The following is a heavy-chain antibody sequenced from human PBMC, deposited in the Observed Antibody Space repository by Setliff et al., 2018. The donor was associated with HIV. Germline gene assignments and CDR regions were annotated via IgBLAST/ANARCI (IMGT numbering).Heavy chain of an antibody. V-gene: IGHV4-39*01. D-gene: IGHD6-6*01. CDR2: IFYSGIT. CDR3: ARGGGTSSPIDYHYYIDV. J-gene: IGHJ6*03. Sequence: SETLSLTCTVSGGFFTSRSYYWGWISQPPGKGLEWIGSIFYSGITYHNPSLKSRVTISVDTSNNQFSLKLSSVTAADTAVYYCARGGGTSSPIDYHYYIDVWGKGTTVTVSS. CDR1: GGFFTSRSYY.